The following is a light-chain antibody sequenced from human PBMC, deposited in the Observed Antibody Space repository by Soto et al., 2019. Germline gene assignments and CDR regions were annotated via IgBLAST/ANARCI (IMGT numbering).Light chain of an antibody. CDR3: QQYNSYSPYT. CDR2: DAS. CDR1: QSISSW. J-gene: IGKJ2*01. V-gene: IGKV1-5*01. Sequence: EIQMTQSPSTLSASVGDRVIISCRASQSISSWLAWYQQKPGKAPKLLIYDASSLESGVPSRFSGSGSGTEFTLPISSLQPDDFATYYCQQYNSYSPYTFGQGTKLEIK.